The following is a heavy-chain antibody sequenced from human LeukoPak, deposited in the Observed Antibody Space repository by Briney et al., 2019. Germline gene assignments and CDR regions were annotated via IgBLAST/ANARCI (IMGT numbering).Heavy chain of an antibody. V-gene: IGHV3-23*01. D-gene: IGHD2-21*01. Sequence: TGGSLRLSCAASGFTFSSYAMSWVRQAPGKGLKWVSGISGSGVSTYYTDSVKGRFTVSRDNSKNTMFLQMNSLRAEDTAVYYCAKGLYGDTFLNWFDPWGQGTLVTVSS. CDR3: AKGLYGDTFLNWFDP. CDR1: GFTFSSYA. CDR2: ISGSGVST. J-gene: IGHJ5*02.